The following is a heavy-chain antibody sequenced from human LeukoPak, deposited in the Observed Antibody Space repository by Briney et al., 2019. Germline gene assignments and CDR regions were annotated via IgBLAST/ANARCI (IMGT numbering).Heavy chain of an antibody. CDR1: GFTFSSHS. CDR3: ARDRYDSSGYYPPDY. CDR2: ISSGSSSI. D-gene: IGHD3-22*01. J-gene: IGHJ4*02. V-gene: IGHV3-48*01. Sequence: GGSLRLSCAVSGFTFSSHSMNWVRQAPGKGLEWVPYISSGSSSIYYADSVKGRFTISRDNAKNSLYLQMNSLRAEDTAVYYCARDRYDSSGYYPPDYWGQGTLVTVSS.